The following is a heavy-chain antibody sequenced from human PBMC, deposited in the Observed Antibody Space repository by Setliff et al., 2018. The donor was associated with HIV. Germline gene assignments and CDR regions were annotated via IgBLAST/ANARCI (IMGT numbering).Heavy chain of an antibody. CDR1: GYFINSGYY. CDR2: VYHSGST. J-gene: IGHJ3*01. CDR3: ARSITMVRGSVTTGGAFDV. V-gene: IGHV4-38-2*02. D-gene: IGHD3-10*01. Sequence: SETLSLTCIVSGYFINSGYYWGWVRQPPGKGLEWIGSVYHSGSTYYKPSLKSRLTISVDTSKNKLSLKLTSVTAADTAKYYCARSITMVRGSVTTGGAFDVWGQGAKVTVSS.